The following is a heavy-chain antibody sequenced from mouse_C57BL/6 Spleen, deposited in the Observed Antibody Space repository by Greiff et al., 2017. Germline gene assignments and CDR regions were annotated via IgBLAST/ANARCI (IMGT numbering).Heavy chain of an antibody. J-gene: IGHJ1*03. D-gene: IGHD1-1*02. Sequence: QVHVKQPGTELVKPGASVKLSCKASGYTFTSYWMHWVKQRPGQGLEWIGNINPSNGGTNYNEKFKSKATLTVDKSSSTAYMQLSSLTSEDSAVYYCARRGLWGYFDVWGTGTTVTVSS. CDR2: INPSNGGT. CDR1: GYTFTSYW. V-gene: IGHV1-53*01. CDR3: ARRGLWGYFDV.